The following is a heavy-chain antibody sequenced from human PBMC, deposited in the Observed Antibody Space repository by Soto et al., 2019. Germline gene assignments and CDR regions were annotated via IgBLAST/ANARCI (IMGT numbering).Heavy chain of an antibody. CDR3: ARGVDGYSYGVDY. CDR2: IYYTGST. CDR1: GVSIIPSY. Sequence: LETLSLTCTVSGVSIIPSYWSWIRQPPGKGLEWIGSIYYTGSTNNNPSLKSRVTISVDTSKNQFSLKLSSVTAADTATYYCARGVDGYSYGVDYWGQGAMVTVSS. J-gene: IGHJ4*02. V-gene: IGHV4-59*01. D-gene: IGHD5-18*01.